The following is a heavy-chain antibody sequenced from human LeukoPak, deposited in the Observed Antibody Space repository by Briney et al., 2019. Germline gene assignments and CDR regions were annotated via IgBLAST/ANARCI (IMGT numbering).Heavy chain of an antibody. CDR3: VRDAGGRGTPIAH. Sequence: GVSLRLYGAGSRFIFKNYGMGWVRQGPGNWLEWVSTIRGDGGTTNYADSVKGRFTISRHNSKNTLYLQMHSLRAEDTALYYCVRDAGGRGTPIAHWGVGTLVTVSS. CDR1: RFIFKNYG. CDR2: IRGDGGTT. V-gene: IGHV3-23*01. D-gene: IGHD1-26*01. J-gene: IGHJ4*02.